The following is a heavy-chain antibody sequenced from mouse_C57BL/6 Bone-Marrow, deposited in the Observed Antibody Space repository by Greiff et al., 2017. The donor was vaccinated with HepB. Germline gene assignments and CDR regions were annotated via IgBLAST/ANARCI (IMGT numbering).Heavy chain of an antibody. V-gene: IGHV10-1*01. D-gene: IGHD4-1*01. CDR1: GFSFNTYA. Sequence: EVQGVESGGGLVQPKGSLKLSCAASGFSFNTYAMNWVRQAPGKGLEWVARIRSKSNNYATYYADSVKDRFTISRDDSESMLYLQMNNLKTEDTAMYYCVRQRANWEGGFAYWGQGTLVTVSA. CDR3: VRQRANWEGGFAY. CDR2: IRSKSNNYAT. J-gene: IGHJ3*01.